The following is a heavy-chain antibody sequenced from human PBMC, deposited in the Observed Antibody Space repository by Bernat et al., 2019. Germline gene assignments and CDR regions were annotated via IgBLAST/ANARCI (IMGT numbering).Heavy chain of an antibody. Sequence: EVQRVESGGGLVQPGGSLRLSCAASGFTFSSYWMHWVRQAPGKGLVWVSRINSDGSCTSYADSVQGRCTISRDNAKNTLYLQMSSLRAEDTAVYYCARGPGYGDYFDYWGQGTLVTVSS. CDR1: GFTFSSYW. D-gene: IGHD4-17*01. V-gene: IGHV3-74*01. J-gene: IGHJ4*02. CDR2: INSDGSCT. CDR3: ARGPGYGDYFDY.